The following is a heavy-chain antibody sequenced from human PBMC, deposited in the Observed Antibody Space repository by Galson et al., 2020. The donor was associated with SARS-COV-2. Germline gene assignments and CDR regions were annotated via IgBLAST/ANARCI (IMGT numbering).Heavy chain of an antibody. CDR1: GFTFSSYA. D-gene: IGHD5-18*01. CDR3: ARDLGDTAMVAILDY. V-gene: IGHV3-33*01. J-gene: IGHJ4*02. CDR2: LWYDGSIK. Sequence: GESLKISCAASGFTFSSYAMHWVRQAPGKGLEWVAVLWYDGSIKDYADSVKGRFTISRDSSKNTLYLQMNSLRAEDTAVYYCARDLGDTAMVAILDYWGQGTLVTGSS.